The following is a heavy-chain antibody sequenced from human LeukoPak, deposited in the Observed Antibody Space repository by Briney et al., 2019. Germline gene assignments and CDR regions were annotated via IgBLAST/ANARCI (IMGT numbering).Heavy chain of an antibody. CDR3: ASNSGIAVAGAFDI. J-gene: IGHJ3*02. CDR1: GGTFSSYA. Sequence: SVKVSCKASGGTFSSYAISWMRQAPGQGLEWMGGIIPIFGTTNYAQKFQGRVTITADESTSTAYMELSSLRSEDTAVYYCASNSGIAVAGAFDIWGQGTMVTVSS. D-gene: IGHD6-19*01. V-gene: IGHV1-69*13. CDR2: IIPIFGTT.